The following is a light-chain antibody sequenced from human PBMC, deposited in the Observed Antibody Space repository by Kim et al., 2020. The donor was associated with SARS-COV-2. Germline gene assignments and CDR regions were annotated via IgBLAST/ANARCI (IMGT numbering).Light chain of an antibody. V-gene: IGKV2-28*01. CDR2: LGS. J-gene: IGKJ2*01. Sequence: EPASIFCRSSQSLRYSNGYNYLDWYLQKPGQSPQLLMYLGSNRASGVPDRCSGSGSGTDFTLKISRVEAEDVGVYFCMQTLQTPPTFGQGTKLEI. CDR1: QSLRYSNGYNY. CDR3: MQTLQTPPT.